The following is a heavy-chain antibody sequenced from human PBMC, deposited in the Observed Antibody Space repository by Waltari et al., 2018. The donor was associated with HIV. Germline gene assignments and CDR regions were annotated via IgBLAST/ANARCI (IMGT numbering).Heavy chain of an antibody. D-gene: IGHD3-10*02. CDR2: IYYSGST. J-gene: IGHJ5*01. CDR1: GGSISSSSYY. CDR3: ARHVRSSIWFDY. V-gene: IGHV4-39*01. Sequence: QLQLQESGPGLVKPSETLSLTCAVSGGSISSSSYYWGWIRQPPGKGLEWIGSIYYSGSTYYNPSLKSRVTISVDTSKNQFSLKLSSVTAADTAVYYCARHVRSSIWFDYWGQGTLVTVSS.